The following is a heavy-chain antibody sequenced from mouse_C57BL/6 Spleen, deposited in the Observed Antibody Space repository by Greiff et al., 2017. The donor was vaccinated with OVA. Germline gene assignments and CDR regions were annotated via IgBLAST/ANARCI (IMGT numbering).Heavy chain of an antibody. CDR2: ISDGGSYT. CDR1: GFTFSSYA. V-gene: IGHV5-4*01. CDR3: ARENDDLQRALGY. Sequence: EVKLMESGGGLVKPGGSLKLSCAASGFTFSSYAMSWVRQTPEKRLEWVATISDGGSYTYYPDNVKGRFTISRDNAKNNLYLQMSHLKSEDTAMDYGARENDDLQRALGYWGQGTSGTVSS. J-gene: IGHJ4*01. D-gene: IGHD2-3*01.